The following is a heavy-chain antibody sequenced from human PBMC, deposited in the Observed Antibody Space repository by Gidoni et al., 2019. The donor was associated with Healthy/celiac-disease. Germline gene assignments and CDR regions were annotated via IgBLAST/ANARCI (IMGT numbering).Heavy chain of an antibody. J-gene: IGHJ4*02. CDR3: ARRIAVAGKLDY. CDR2: INHSGST. Sequence: QVQLQQWGAGLLKPSETLSLTCAVYGGSFSGYYWSWIRQPPGKGLEWIGEINHSGSTNYNPSLKSRVTISVDTSKNQFSLKLSSVTAADTAVYYCARRIAVAGKLDYWGQGTLVTVSS. CDR1: GGSFSGYY. D-gene: IGHD6-19*01. V-gene: IGHV4-34*01.